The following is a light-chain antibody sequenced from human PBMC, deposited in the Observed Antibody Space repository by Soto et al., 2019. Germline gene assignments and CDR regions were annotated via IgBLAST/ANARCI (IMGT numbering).Light chain of an antibody. CDR2: AAS. CDR1: QSVGRN. Sequence: VSPGDRATLSCRASQSVGRNLAWYQQKPGQAPTLLIYAASTRATGLPARFSGSGSGTDFTLTISSLQSEDFAVYYCQEYSKWPLFTFGPGTRVDIK. J-gene: IGKJ3*01. CDR3: QEYSKWPLFT. V-gene: IGKV3-15*01.